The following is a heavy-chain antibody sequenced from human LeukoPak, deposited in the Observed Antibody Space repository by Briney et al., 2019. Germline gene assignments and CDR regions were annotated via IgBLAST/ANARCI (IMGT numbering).Heavy chain of an antibody. Sequence: SVKVSCKASGGTFSSYAISWLRQAPGQGLEWMGGIIPIFGTANYAQKFQGRVTITADESTSTAYMELSSLRSEDTAVYYCARSILLWFGEHYYYYYGMDVWGQGTTVTVSS. CDR2: IIPIFGTA. D-gene: IGHD3-10*01. CDR1: GGTFSSYA. V-gene: IGHV1-69*13. CDR3: ARSILLWFGEHYYYYYGMDV. J-gene: IGHJ6*02.